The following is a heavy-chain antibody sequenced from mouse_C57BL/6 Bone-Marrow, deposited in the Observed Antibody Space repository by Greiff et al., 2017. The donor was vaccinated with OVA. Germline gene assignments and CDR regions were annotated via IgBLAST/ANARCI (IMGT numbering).Heavy chain of an antibody. Sequence: QVQLKQSGAELVRPGASVTLSCKASGYTFTDYEMHWVKQTPVHGLEWIGAIDPETGGTAYNQKFKGKAILTADKSSSTAYLELRSLTSADSSVYYCTTGPAWFAYWGQGTLVTVSS. V-gene: IGHV1-15*01. CDR3: TTGPAWFAY. CDR1: GYTFTDYE. CDR2: IDPETGGT. J-gene: IGHJ3*01.